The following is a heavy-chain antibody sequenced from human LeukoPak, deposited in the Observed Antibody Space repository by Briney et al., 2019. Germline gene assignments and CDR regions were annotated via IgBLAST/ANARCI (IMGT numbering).Heavy chain of an antibody. CDR3: ARGNQQLPRSTPDY. D-gene: IGHD2-2*01. CDR1: GFTFSSSW. CDR2: IKTDESKT. Sequence: GGYLRRYCAVSGFTFSSSWMHWVRQAPGKGLVWVSHIKTDESKTAYADSVKGRFTISRDNAKNTLYLQMNSLRAEDTGVYYCARGNQQLPRSTPDYWGQGTLVTVSS. J-gene: IGHJ4*02. V-gene: IGHV3-74*01.